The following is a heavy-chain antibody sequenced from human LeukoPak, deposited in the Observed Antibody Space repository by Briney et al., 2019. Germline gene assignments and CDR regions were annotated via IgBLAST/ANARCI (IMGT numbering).Heavy chain of an antibody. CDR1: GFTFSSYA. CDR2: ISYDGSNK. V-gene: IGHV3-30-3*01. Sequence: PGGSLRLSCAASGFTFSSYAMHWVRQAPGKGLEWVAVISYDGSNKYYADSVKGRFTISRDNSKNTLYLQMNSLRAEDTAVYYCASASSGKFDYWGQGTLVTISS. CDR3: ASASSGKFDY. J-gene: IGHJ4*02. D-gene: IGHD6-19*01.